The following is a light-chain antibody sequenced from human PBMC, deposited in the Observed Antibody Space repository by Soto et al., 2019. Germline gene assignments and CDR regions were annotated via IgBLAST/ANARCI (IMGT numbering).Light chain of an antibody. CDR2: AAS. J-gene: IGKJ2*01. Sequence: EIVWMQSPGTLSLSPGERATLSCRASQTMTRAYVAWSQKKPGQAPRLLIYAASYRATGISDKLSGSVSGTDFSLTISRLETEDSAVYDCHQYHSPTQTFGQGTKVDIK. V-gene: IGKV3-20*01. CDR3: HQYHSPTQT. CDR1: QTMTRAY.